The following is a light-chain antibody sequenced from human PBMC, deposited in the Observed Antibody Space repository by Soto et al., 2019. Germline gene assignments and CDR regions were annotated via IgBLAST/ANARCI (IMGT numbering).Light chain of an antibody. Sequence: DIQMTQSPSSLSASVGDRVTITCRASQSISSYLNWYQQKPGKAPKLLIYAASSLQSGVPSRFSGSGFVTDFPLTISSLQPVDFATSYCHQSYSTPHTFGQRTKVDIK. CDR2: AAS. J-gene: IGKJ1*01. CDR1: QSISSY. CDR3: HQSYSTPHT. V-gene: IGKV1-39*01.